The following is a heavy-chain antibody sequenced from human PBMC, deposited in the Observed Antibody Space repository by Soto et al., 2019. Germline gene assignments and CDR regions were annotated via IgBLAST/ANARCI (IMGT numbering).Heavy chain of an antibody. CDR1: GFTLSSHS. V-gene: IGHV3-21*06. CDR3: ARGDLVRGVSPRVDY. J-gene: IGHJ4*02. Sequence: EVQLVESGGGLVKPGGSLRLSCAASGFTLSSHSMNWVRQAPGKGLEWVSSISSSSTYIYYADSVKGRFTISRDNAKNSLYLQMNSLRVEDTAVYYCARGDLVRGVSPRVDYWGQGTLVTVSS. CDR2: ISSSSTYI. D-gene: IGHD3-10*01.